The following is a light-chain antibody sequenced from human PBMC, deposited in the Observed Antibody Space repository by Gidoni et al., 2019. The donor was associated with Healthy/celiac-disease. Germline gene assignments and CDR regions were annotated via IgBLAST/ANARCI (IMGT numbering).Light chain of an antibody. J-gene: IGLJ1*01. CDR3: LLSYSGAGV. Sequence: QAVVTQEPSLTVSPGGTVTLTCGSSTGAVTSGHYPYWFQQKPGQAPRTLIYDPSNKHSWTPARFSGSLLGGKAALTLSGAQPEDEAEYYCLLSYSGAGVFGTGTKVTVL. V-gene: IGLV7-46*01. CDR2: DPS. CDR1: TGAVTSGHY.